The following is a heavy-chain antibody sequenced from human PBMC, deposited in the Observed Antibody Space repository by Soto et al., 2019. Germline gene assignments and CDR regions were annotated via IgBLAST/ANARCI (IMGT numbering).Heavy chain of an antibody. D-gene: IGHD6-19*01. Sequence: VQLLESGGGLVQPGGSLRLSCAASGFTFSNYGMTWVRQAPGKGLEWVSGMSRDGGVTDYTDSVKGRFTISRDISKNTVYLQMNSLRAEDTAVYYCAKIDKFNPQSSGWANRFDYWGQGTLVTVSS. CDR3: AKIDKFNPQSSGWANRFDY. CDR1: GFTFSNYG. CDR2: MSRDGGVT. J-gene: IGHJ4*02. V-gene: IGHV3-23*01.